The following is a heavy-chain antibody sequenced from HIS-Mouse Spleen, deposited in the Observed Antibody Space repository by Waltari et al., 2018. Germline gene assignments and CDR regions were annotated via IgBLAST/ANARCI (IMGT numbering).Heavy chain of an antibody. CDR3: AKDKHHAFDY. V-gene: IGHV3-30*18. CDR2: ISYDGSNK. CDR1: GFTFSIYG. J-gene: IGHJ4*02. Sequence: QVQLVESGGGVVQPGRSMRLYCAASGFTFSIYGMHWVRQAPGKGLEWVAVISYDGSNKYYADSVKGRFTISRDNSKNTLYLQMNSLRAEDTAVYYCAKDKHHAFDYWGQGTLVTVSS.